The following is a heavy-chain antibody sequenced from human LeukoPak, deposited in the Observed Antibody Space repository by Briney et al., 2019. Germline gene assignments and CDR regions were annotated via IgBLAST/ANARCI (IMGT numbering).Heavy chain of an antibody. CDR2: IRHDETNS. Sequence: HPGGSLRLSCAVSGFNLNSYAMHWVRQAPGKGLEWVAVIRHDETNSFYAGSVQGRFTISRDTSKKLLYLQMNSLRVEDTAVYYCAKEYTPSSPLGELDSRGQGTLVTVSS. CDR3: AKEYTPSSPLGELDS. CDR1: GFNLNSYA. J-gene: IGHJ4*02. V-gene: IGHV3-30*02. D-gene: IGHD6-6*01.